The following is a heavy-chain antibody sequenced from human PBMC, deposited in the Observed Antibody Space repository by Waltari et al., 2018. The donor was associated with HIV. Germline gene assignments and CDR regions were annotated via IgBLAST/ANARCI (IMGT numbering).Heavy chain of an antibody. CDR3: ARHDPGTYYYFDY. CDR2: IYYGGST. D-gene: IGHD3-10*01. V-gene: IGHV4-39*01. Sequence: QLQLPESGPGLVKPSETLSLTCSVSGGSSTSYSWCWLRQPPGQVLEWIGSIYYGGSTFYNSSLKSRLTISVDTSKNQFALKLSSVTAADTAVYYCARHDPGTYYYFDYWGQGTLVTVSS. CDR1: GGSSTSYS. J-gene: IGHJ4*02.